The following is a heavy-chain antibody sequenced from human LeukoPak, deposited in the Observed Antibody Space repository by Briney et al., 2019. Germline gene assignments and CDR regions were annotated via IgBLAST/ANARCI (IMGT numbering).Heavy chain of an antibody. Sequence: SETLSLTCTVSRGSISSYYWSWIRQPPGKGLEWIWRIYTSGSTTYNPSPTSRVTMSVDTSKNQFSLKLSSVTAAHTAVYYCARDSTVESEFDPWGQGTLVTVSS. D-gene: IGHD4-23*01. V-gene: IGHV4-4*07. CDR3: ARDSTVESEFDP. J-gene: IGHJ5*02. CDR2: IYTSGST. CDR1: RGSISSYY.